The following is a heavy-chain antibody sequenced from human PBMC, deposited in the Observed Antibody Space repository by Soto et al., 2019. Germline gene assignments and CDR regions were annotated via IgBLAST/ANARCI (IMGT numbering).Heavy chain of an antibody. CDR1: GGSISSYY. CDR3: ARQGSIVLVASAFDI. J-gene: IGHJ3*02. V-gene: IGHV4-59*08. D-gene: IGHD2-2*01. CDR2: IYYSGST. Sequence: SETLSLTCTVSGGSISSYYWSWIRQPPGKGLEWIGYIYYSGSTNYNPSLKSRVTISVDTSRNQFSLKLSSVTAADTAVYYCARQGSIVLVASAFDIWGQGTMVTVSS.